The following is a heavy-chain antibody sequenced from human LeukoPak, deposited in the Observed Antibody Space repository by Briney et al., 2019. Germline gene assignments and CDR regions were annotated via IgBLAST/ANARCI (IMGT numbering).Heavy chain of an antibody. CDR1: GYTFTSYA. D-gene: IGHD6-13*01. Sequence: GASVKVSCKASGYTFTSYAMHWVRQAPGKGLEWMGGFDPEDGETIYAQKFQGRVTMTEDTSTDTAYMELSSLRSEDTAVYYCTGSSWSRAYFDYWGQGTLVTVSS. J-gene: IGHJ4*02. CDR3: TGSSWSRAYFDY. CDR2: FDPEDGET. V-gene: IGHV1-24*01.